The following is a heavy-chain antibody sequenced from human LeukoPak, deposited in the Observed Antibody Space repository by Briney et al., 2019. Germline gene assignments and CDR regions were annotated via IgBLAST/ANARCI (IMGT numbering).Heavy chain of an antibody. J-gene: IGHJ4*02. V-gene: IGHV3-7*04. D-gene: IGHD5-24*01. CDR1: GFPFSSYW. CDR3: TRVGYIDEGIDY. Sequence: GGSLRLSCVASGFPFSSYWKTWVRQAPGKGLEWVANIKQDGSKKSYVDSVKGRFTISRDNAKNSLYLQMNSLGAEDTAIYYCTRVGYIDEGIDYWGQGTLVTVSS. CDR2: IKQDGSKK.